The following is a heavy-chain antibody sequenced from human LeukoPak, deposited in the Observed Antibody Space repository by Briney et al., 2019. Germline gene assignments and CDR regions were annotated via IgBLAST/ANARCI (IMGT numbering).Heavy chain of an antibody. D-gene: IGHD6-13*01. CDR1: GGSISSYY. V-gene: IGHV4-59*08. CDR2: IYYRGST. Sequence: SETLSLTCTVSGGSISSYYWSWIGQPPGKGLEWIGYIYYRGSTNYNASLKSRVTISVDTSKNQFPLKLRSVTAADTAVYYCARWVAASSIDYWGQGTLVTVSS. CDR3: ARWVAASSIDY. J-gene: IGHJ4*02.